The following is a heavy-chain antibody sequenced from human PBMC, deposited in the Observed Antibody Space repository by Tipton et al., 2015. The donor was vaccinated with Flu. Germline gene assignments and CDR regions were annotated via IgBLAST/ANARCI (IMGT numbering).Heavy chain of an antibody. Sequence: SLRLSCAASGFTFSIYAMHWVRQAPGKGLEWVAVMSYDGSNIHYADSVRGRFTISRDNSKNTLYLQMNSLRPGDAAVYYCAYWAMIGSGVAHWGQGTLVTVSS. V-gene: IGHV3-30*04. CDR2: MSYDGSNI. CDR1: GFTFSIYA. CDR3: AYWAMIGSGVAH. D-gene: IGHD3-22*01. J-gene: IGHJ5*02.